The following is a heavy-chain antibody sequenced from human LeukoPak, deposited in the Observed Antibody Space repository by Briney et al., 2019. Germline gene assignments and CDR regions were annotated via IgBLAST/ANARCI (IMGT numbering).Heavy chain of an antibody. Sequence: PGGSLRLSCAASGFTFSSYWMSWVRQAPGKGLEWVANIKQDGSEKYYVDSVKGRFTISRDNAKNSLYLQMNSLRAEDTAVYYCARDHSPDILTGYYLEGVFDIWGQGTMVTVSS. D-gene: IGHD3-9*01. CDR3: ARDHSPDILTGYYLEGVFDI. CDR2: IKQDGSEK. J-gene: IGHJ3*02. V-gene: IGHV3-7*01. CDR1: GFTFSSYW.